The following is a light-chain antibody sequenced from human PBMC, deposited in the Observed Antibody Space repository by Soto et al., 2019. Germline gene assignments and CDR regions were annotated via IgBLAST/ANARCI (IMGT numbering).Light chain of an antibody. CDR3: QQYDILPIT. CDR2: DAS. CDR1: QDINIY. J-gene: IGKJ5*01. V-gene: IGKV1-33*01. Sequence: DIPMTQSPSSLFASVGDKVTITCPATQDINIYLNWYQQKPGKAPNLLIYDASNLEIGVPSRFSGSGSGTHFTFTISSLQTEDIGTYYCQQYDILPITFGRGTRLEIK.